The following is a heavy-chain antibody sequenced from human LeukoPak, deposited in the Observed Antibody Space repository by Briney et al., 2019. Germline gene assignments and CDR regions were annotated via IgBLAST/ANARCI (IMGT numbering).Heavy chain of an antibody. J-gene: IGHJ4*02. CDR3: AKVGDSSGYYYNY. CDR1: GFTFDDYA. D-gene: IGHD3-22*01. Sequence: PGGSLRLSCAASGFTFDDYAMHWVRQAPGKGLEWVSAISGSGGSTYYADSVKGRFTISRDNSKNTLYLQMNSLRAEDTAVYYCAKVGDSSGYYYNYWGQGTLVTVSS. CDR2: ISGSGGST. V-gene: IGHV3-23*01.